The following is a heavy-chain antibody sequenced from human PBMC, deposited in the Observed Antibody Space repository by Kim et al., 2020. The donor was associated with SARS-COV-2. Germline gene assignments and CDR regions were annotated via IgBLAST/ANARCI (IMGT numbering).Heavy chain of an antibody. CDR3: AREGRYSSSWYNPGMNV. CDR2: ISSSSSTI. CDR1: GFTFSSYS. V-gene: IGHV3-48*02. D-gene: IGHD6-13*01. J-gene: IGHJ6*02. Sequence: GGSLRLSCAASGFTFSSYSMNWVRQAPGKGLEWVSYISSSSSTIYYADSVKGRFTISRDNAKNSLYLQMNSLRDEDTAVYYCAREGRYSSSWYNPGMNVWGQGTTVTVSS.